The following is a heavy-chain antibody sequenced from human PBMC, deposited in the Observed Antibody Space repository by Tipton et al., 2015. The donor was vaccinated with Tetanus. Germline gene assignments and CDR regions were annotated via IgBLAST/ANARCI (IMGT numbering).Heavy chain of an antibody. CDR3: ARLSSSANDAHAFDI. D-gene: IGHD3-22*01. V-gene: IGHV4-39*01. CDR2: IYYSGTT. Sequence: TLSLTCTVSGGSISSFNYYWGWIRQLPGKGLEWIGSIYYSGTTCSNPSLGSRVTMSVDTSKIQFSLKVSSVTAADTAVYYCARLSSSANDAHAFDIWGQGTMVTVSS. CDR1: GGSISSFNYY. J-gene: IGHJ3*02.